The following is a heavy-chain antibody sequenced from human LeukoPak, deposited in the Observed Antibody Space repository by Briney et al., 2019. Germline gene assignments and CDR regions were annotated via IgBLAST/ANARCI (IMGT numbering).Heavy chain of an antibody. J-gene: IGHJ1*01. V-gene: IGHV4-34*01. CDR1: GGSFSGYY. CDR2: INHSGST. CDR3: ARTPYSSSWYGYFQH. Sequence: PSETLSLTCAVYGGSFSGYYWSWLRQPPGKGLEWIGEINHSGSTNYNPSLKSRVTITVDTCKNQFSLKLSSVTAADTAVYYCARTPYSSSWYGYFQHWGQGTLVTVSS. D-gene: IGHD6-13*01.